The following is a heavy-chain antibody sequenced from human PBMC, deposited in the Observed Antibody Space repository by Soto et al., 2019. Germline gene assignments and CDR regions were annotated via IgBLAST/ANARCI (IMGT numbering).Heavy chain of an antibody. CDR2: INAGNGNT. J-gene: IGHJ5*02. CDR1: GYTFTSYA. D-gene: IGHD3-10*01. Sequence: ASVKVSCKASGYTFTSYAMHWVRQAPGQRLEWMGWINAGNGNTKYSQKFQGRVTITRDTSASTAYMELSSLRSEDTAVYYCAREDYYGSGRPWFDPWGQGTLVTVSS. V-gene: IGHV1-3*01. CDR3: AREDYYGSGRPWFDP.